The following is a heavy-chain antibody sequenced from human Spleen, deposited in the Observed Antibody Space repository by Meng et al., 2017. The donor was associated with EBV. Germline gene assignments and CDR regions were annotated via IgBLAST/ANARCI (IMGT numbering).Heavy chain of an antibody. CDR2: VYFSGST. J-gene: IGHJ5*02. Sequence: QVQLQESGPGLVKPSETLSLTCTVSGASISTGSYYWTWIWQTPGKGLEWLGYVYFSGSTNYNPSLKSRVTMLIDTSKNQFSLNLRSATAADAAVYFCARGGYGTNYFDPWGQGTLVTVSS. V-gene: IGHV4-61*01. D-gene: IGHD4/OR15-4a*01. CDR3: ARGGYGTNYFDP. CDR1: GASISTGSYY.